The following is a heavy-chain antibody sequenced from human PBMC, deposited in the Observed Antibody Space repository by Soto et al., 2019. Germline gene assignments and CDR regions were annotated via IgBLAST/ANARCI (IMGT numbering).Heavy chain of an antibody. D-gene: IGHD3-3*01. CDR2: IIPIVGVA. CDR1: GGTFSSYT. J-gene: IGHJ4*02. CDR3: ARVGGSILGTRFDY. Sequence: GASVKVSCKASGGTFSSYTISWVRQAPGQGLEWMGRIIPIVGVANYAQKLQGRVTITADKSTSTAYMELSSLRSDDTAVYYCARVGGSILGTRFDYWGQGTLVTVSS. V-gene: IGHV1-69*02.